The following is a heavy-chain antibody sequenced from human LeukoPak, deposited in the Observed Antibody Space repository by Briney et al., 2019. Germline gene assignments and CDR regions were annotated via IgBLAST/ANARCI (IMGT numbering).Heavy chain of an antibody. Sequence: GGSLRVFCAASGFTVISNYMSWVRQAPGKGLEWVSVIHSGGSTYYADSVKGRFTISRDNSKNTLYLQMNSLRAEDTAVYDCAREPVDCSSTSCPRGFYYYYMDVWGKGTTVTVSS. J-gene: IGHJ6*03. D-gene: IGHD2-2*01. CDR1: GFTVISNY. V-gene: IGHV3-53*01. CDR3: AREPVDCSSTSCPRGFYYYYMDV. CDR2: IHSGGST.